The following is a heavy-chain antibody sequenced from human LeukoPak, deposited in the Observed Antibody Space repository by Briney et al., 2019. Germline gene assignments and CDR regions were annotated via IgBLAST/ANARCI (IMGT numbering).Heavy chain of an antibody. V-gene: IGHV3-48*04. CDR1: GFTFSSYW. D-gene: IGHD1-26*01. CDR3: ARVRGSYSSDS. CDR2: ISNSGGAI. J-gene: IGHJ4*02. Sequence: SGGSLRLSCAASGFTFSSYWMSWVRQAPGKGLEWVSYISNSGGAIYYADSVKGRFTISRDNAMNSLFLQMNSLRAEDTAVYYCARVRGSYSSDSWGQGTLVTVSS.